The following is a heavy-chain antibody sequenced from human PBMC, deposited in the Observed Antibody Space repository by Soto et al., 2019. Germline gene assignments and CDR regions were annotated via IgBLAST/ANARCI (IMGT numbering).Heavy chain of an antibody. CDR3: ARAPSGYYPFDY. CDR2: ISTYNGNT. CDR1: VYSFTSYG. J-gene: IGHJ4*02. V-gene: IGHV1-18*01. Sequence: XSVKGSCKTSVYSFTSYGITRVRQAPGQGLEWLGWISTYNGNTNYVQNLQGRITMTTDTSTSTAYMELRSLRSDDTAAYYCARAPSGYYPFDYWGQGTLVTVSS. D-gene: IGHD3-22*01.